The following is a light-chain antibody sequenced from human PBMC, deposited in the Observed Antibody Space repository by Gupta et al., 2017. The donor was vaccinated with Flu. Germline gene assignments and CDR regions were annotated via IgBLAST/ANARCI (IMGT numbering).Light chain of an antibody. CDR1: QCISSW. CDR2: KAS. V-gene: IGKV1-5*03. J-gene: IGKJ1*01. Sequence: DVQMTQSPSTLSAPIGDRVTITCRSSQCISSWLAWYQQKPGKAPKLLIYKASTLQSGVPSRFSGSGSGTEFTLTISSLQPDDFATYYCQQYNTYSRTFGQGTKVEIK. CDR3: QQYNTYSRT.